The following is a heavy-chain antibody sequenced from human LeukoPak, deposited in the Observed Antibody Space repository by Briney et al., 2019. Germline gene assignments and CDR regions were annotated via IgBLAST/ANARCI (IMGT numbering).Heavy chain of an antibody. V-gene: IGHV3-21*01. CDR2: ISSSSSYI. Sequence: GGSLRLSCAASGFTFSSYSMNWVRQAPGKGLEWVSSISSSSSYIYYADSVKGRFTISRDNAKNSLYLQMNSLRAEDTAVYYCASFTRGGKRFDCWGQGTLVTVSS. D-gene: IGHD2-15*01. CDR3: ASFTRGGKRFDC. CDR1: GFTFSSYS. J-gene: IGHJ4*02.